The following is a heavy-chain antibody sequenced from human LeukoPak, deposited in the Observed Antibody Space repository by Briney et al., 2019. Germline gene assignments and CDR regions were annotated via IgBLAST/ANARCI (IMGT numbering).Heavy chain of an antibody. J-gene: IGHJ4*02. CDR1: GGSFSGYY. V-gene: IGHV4-34*01. CDR3: ARGGSYYYGSGSYYY. D-gene: IGHD3-10*01. CDR2: INHSGST. Sequence: SETLSLTCAVYGGSFSGYYWSWIRQPPGKGLEWIGEINHSGSTNYNPSIKSRVTISVDTSKNQFSLKLSSVTAADTAVYYCARGGSYYYGSGSYYYWGQGTLVTVSS.